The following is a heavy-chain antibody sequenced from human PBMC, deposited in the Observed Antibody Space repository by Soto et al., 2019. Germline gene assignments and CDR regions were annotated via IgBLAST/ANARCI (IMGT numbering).Heavy chain of an antibody. J-gene: IGHJ5*02. CDR2: IIPIFGTA. CDR3: AREPPPSGSYPYNWFDP. D-gene: IGHD1-26*01. Sequence: QVQLVQSGAEVKKPGSSVKVSCKASGGTFSSYAISWVRQAPGQGLEWMGGIIPIFGTANYAQKFQGRVTITADESTSTDYMELSSLRSEDTAVYYCAREPPPSGSYPYNWFDPWGQGTLVTVSS. CDR1: GGTFSSYA. V-gene: IGHV1-69*01.